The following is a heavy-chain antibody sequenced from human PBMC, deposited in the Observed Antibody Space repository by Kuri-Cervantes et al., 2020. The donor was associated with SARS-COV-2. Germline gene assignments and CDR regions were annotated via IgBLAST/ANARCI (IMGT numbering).Heavy chain of an antibody. D-gene: IGHD1-26*01. CDR2: INSDGSGT. CDR3: ARDIGGYFDY. CDR1: GFTFRRYW. V-gene: IGHV3-74*01. Sequence: GESLKISCAASGFTFRRYWMHWVRQVPGEGLMWIARINSDGSGTIYADSVKGRLTISRDNAKNTLYLQMSSLRVEDTAVYYCARDIGGYFDYWGQGTLVTVSS. J-gene: IGHJ4*02.